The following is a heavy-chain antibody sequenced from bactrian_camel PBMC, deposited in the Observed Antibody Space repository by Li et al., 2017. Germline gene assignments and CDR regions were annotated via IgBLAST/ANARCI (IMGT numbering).Heavy chain of an antibody. Sequence: QVQLVESGGGLVQPGGSLRLSCAASGFTLSSYRTYWVRQAPGKGLEWVSSITTDGTNTYYADSVKGRATISRDNAKMTLYLQMDSLKPEDTAMYYCAAEEGYCYFGLRPLYDSWGQGTQVTVS. V-gene: IGHV3S6*01. CDR1: GFTLSSYR. D-gene: IGHD2*01. J-gene: IGHJ6*01. CDR2: ITTDGTNT. CDR3: AAEEGYCYFGLRPLYDS.